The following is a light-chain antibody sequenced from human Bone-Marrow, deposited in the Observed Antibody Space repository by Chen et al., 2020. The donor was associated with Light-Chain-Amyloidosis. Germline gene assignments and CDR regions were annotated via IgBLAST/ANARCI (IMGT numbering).Light chain of an antibody. V-gene: IGLV3-21*02. CDR3: QVWDRCSDRPV. Sequence: SYVLTQPSSVSVAPGQTATIACGGNNIGCTSVHWYQQTPGQAPILVVYDDSDRPSGIPERLSGSNSVNTATLTSSRVESGDEADYYCQVWDRCSDRPVFGGGTKLTVL. J-gene: IGLJ3*02. CDR1: NIGCTS. CDR2: DDS.